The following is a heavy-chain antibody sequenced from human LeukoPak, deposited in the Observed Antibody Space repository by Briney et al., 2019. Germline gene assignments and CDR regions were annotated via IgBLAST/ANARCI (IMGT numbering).Heavy chain of an antibody. V-gene: IGHV3-7*01. CDR1: GFSFSDDW. J-gene: IGHJ4*02. D-gene: IGHD2-2*01. CDR2: TNQDGSKK. CDR3: ARDHAYRADY. Sequence: SGGSLRLSCAASGFSFSDDWMCWVRQAPGKGLQWVANTNQDGSKKYYADSLKGRFTISRDNAKNSLYLQMSSLRAEDTAVYYCARDHAYRADYWGQGTLVAVSS.